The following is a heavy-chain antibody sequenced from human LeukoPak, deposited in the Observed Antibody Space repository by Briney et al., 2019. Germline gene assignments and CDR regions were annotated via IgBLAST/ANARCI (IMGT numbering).Heavy chain of an antibody. CDR3: ARGVTYYYDSSGYNLDY. V-gene: IGHV4-59*01. CDR2: IYYSGNT. CDR1: GGSISNYY. J-gene: IGHJ4*02. D-gene: IGHD3-22*01. Sequence: SETLSLTCNVSGGSISNYYWTWIRQPPGKGLEWIGYIYYSGNTNYNPSLKSRVTISVDTSKNQFSLKLSSVTAADTAVYYCARGVTYYYDSSGYNLDYWGQGALVTVSS.